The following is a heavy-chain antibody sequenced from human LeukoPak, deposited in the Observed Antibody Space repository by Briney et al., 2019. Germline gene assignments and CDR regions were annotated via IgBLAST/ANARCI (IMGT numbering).Heavy chain of an antibody. D-gene: IGHD6-13*01. Sequence: GASVKVSCKASGYTFTSYGISWVRQAPGQGLDWRGRIIPIFGIANYAQKFQGRVTITADKSTSTAYMELSSLRSEDTAVYYCARETTRAAAPNWFDPWGQGTLVTVSS. J-gene: IGHJ5*02. CDR3: ARETTRAAAPNWFDP. CDR1: GYTFTSYG. V-gene: IGHV1-69*04. CDR2: IIPIFGIA.